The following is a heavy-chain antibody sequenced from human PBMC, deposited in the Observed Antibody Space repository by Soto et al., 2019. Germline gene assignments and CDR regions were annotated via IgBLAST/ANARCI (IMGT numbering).Heavy chain of an antibody. Sequence: GGSLRLSCSAPRLTFSSYAMHWVRQAPGKRLEYVSGVRGNGDPPFYADSVKGRFTISRDNSKNTLYLQMSSLSADDTAVYYCVKSRGGNNFDFFDWGQGALVTVSS. CDR3: VKSRGGNNFDFFD. J-gene: IGHJ1*01. D-gene: IGHD5-12*01. CDR1: RLTFSSYA. CDR2: VRGNGDPP. V-gene: IGHV3-64D*06.